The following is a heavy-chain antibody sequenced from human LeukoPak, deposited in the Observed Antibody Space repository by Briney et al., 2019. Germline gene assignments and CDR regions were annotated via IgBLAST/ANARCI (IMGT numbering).Heavy chain of an antibody. J-gene: IGHJ4*02. V-gene: IGHV3-21*01. CDR1: GFTFSSYS. Sequence: GGSLRLSCAASGFTFSSYSMNWVRQAPGKGLEWVSSISSSSSYIYYADSVKGRFTISRDNAKNSLYLQMNSLRAEDTAVYYCARAWGSSWFFDYWGQGTLVTVSS. CDR2: ISSSSSYI. CDR3: ARAWGSSWFFDY. D-gene: IGHD6-13*01.